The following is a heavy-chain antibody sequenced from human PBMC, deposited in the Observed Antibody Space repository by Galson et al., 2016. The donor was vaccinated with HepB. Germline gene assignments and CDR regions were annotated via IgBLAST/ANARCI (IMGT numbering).Heavy chain of an antibody. CDR2: IIDSAGVT. V-gene: IGHV3-23*01. J-gene: IGHJ4*02. D-gene: IGHD2-15*01. CDR1: GFTFSSHG. Sequence: SLRLSCAASGFTFSSHGMNWVRQAPGKGLEWVSGIIDSAGVTYYADSVKGRFTISRDNSKNTVYLQMNSLRAEDTAIYYCAKTNGPAVARAPIDYWGQGTLVTVSS. CDR3: AKTNGPAVARAPIDY.